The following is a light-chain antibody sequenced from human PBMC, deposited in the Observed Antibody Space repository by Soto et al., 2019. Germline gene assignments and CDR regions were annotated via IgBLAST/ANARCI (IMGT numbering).Light chain of an antibody. Sequence: EIVMTQSPATLSVSPGERATLSCRASQSVSSNLAWYQQKPGQAPRLLIYGASTRATGIPARFSGSGSGTEFTLTISSLQSEDFAVYNCQQYNNWLTVGGGTKVDIK. V-gene: IGKV3-15*01. CDR3: QQYNNWLT. CDR1: QSVSSN. CDR2: GAS. J-gene: IGKJ4*01.